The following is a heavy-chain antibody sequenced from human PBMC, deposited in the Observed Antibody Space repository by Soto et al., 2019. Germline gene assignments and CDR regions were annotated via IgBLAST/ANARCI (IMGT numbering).Heavy chain of an antibody. Sequence: GGSLRLSCAASGFNFDTYAMTWVRQAPGKGLKWVSSISGSDGTTYYRDSVKGRFTISRDNSKNTLSLQMNSLRVEDTAVYYCVRDWTGDSCPCMDVWGQGTTVTVSS. D-gene: IGHD2-2*01. J-gene: IGHJ6*02. CDR2: ISGSDGTT. V-gene: IGHV3-23*01. CDR1: GFNFDTYA. CDR3: VRDWTGDSCPCMDV.